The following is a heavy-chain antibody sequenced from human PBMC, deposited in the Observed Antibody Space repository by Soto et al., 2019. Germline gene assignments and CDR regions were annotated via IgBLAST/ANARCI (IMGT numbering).Heavy chain of an antibody. CDR3: ARAGEREYSSSIFFDY. Sequence: GGSLRLSCAVSGLTVSRTQMSWVRQAPGKGLQWVSVIYSAGSTYYANAVKGRFTISRDISENKIFLELNGFTVDDTAVYYCARAGEREYSSSIFFDYWGRGTVVTVSS. CDR2: IYSAGST. D-gene: IGHD6-6*01. CDR1: GLTVSRTQ. J-gene: IGHJ4*01. V-gene: IGHV3-53*01.